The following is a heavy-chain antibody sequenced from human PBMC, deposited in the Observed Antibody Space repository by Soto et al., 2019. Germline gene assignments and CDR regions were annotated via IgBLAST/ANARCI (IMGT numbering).Heavy chain of an antibody. CDR2: INPNSGST. CDR1: GYTFTGYY. D-gene: IGHD3-9*01. V-gene: IGHV1-2*02. J-gene: IGHJ5*02. Sequence: ASVKVSCKASGYTFTGYYMHWVRQAPGQGLEWMGWINPNSGSTDYAQKFQARVTMTGNTSISTAYMELSSLRAEHTAVYYCARGAPPTIGNWFDPRGQGTLVTVSS. CDR3: ARGAPPTIGNWFDP.